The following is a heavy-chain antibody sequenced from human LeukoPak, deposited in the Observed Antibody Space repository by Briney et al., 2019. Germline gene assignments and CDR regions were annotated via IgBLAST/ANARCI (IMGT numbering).Heavy chain of an antibody. CDR2: IFASGST. CDR3: ARSSIASAGDS. V-gene: IGHV4-4*07. Sequence: SETLSLTCNVSGGSISGYSWNWIRQPAGKGLEWIGRIFASGSTNYNPSLKSRVSMSVDTSKSQFSLKLSSVTAADTAIYYCARSSIASAGDSWGQGTLVTVSS. J-gene: IGHJ4*02. D-gene: IGHD6-13*01. CDR1: GGSISGYS.